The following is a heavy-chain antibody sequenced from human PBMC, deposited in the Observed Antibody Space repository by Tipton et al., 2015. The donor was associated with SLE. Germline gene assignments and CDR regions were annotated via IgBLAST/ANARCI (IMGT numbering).Heavy chain of an antibody. J-gene: IGHJ6*02. D-gene: IGHD6-13*01. Sequence: TLSLTCTVSGGSISSGSYFWSWIRQPPGKGLEWIGYIYYSGSTNYNPSLKSRVTISVDTSKNQFSLKLSSVTAADTAVYYCARDSSSWAGYYYGMDVWGQGTTVTVSS. CDR2: IYYSGST. V-gene: IGHV4-61*01. CDR1: GGSISSGSYF. CDR3: ARDSSSWAGYYYGMDV.